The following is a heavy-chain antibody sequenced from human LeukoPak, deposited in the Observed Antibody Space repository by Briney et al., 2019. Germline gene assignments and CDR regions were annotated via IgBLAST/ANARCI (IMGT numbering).Heavy chain of an antibody. CDR1: GFTFTSYY. J-gene: IGHJ4*02. D-gene: IGHD3-3*01. CDR2: ISGDGSNT. Sequence: GGSLRLSCAASGFTFTSYYMHWVRQAPGKGLVWVSRISGDGSNTIYADSVKGRFTISRDNAKNTVYLQMNSLRAEDTAVYYCAKDSPYYDFWSGYSRFDYWGQGTLVTVSS. V-gene: IGHV3-74*01. CDR3: AKDSPYYDFWSGYSRFDY.